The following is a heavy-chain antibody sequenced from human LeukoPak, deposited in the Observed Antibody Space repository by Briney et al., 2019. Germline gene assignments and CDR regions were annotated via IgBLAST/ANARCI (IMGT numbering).Heavy chain of an antibody. J-gene: IGHJ6*02. Sequence: GGSLRLSCAASGFTFSSYAMSWVRQAPGKGLEWVSGISGSGGSTYYADSVKGRFTISRDNSKNTLYLQMNSLSAEDTDVYYCAKDLSPLYYYYGMDVWGQGTTVTVSS. V-gene: IGHV3-23*01. CDR3: AKDLSPLYYYYGMDV. CDR2: ISGSGGST. CDR1: GFTFSSYA.